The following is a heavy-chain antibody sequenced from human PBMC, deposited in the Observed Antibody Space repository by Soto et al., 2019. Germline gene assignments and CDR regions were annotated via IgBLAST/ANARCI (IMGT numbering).Heavy chain of an antibody. CDR1: GGSISSSSYY. Sequence: ESLSPTGAVSGGSISSSSYYGGWIRQPPGKGLEWIGSIYYSGSTYYNPSLKSRVTISVDTSKNQFSLKLSSVTAADTAVYSCASPEHFERDGFDIWGQGTMVTV. D-gene: IGHD3-3*02. V-gene: IGHV4-39*01. CDR3: ASPEHFERDGFDI. J-gene: IGHJ3*02. CDR2: IYYSGST.